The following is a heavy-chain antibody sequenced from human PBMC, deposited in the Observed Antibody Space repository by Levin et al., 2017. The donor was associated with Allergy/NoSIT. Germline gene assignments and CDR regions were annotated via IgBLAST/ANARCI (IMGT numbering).Heavy chain of an antibody. CDR3: ARGSGSLSSQMTY. V-gene: IGHV4-59*01. J-gene: IGHJ4*02. D-gene: IGHD3-10*01. Sequence: PGGSLRLSCTVSGASISSSYWTWIRQPPGKGLEWVGYIYYSGTTSYNPSLKSRVTISLDTTKNQFSLNVSSVTAADTAVYYCARGSGSLSSQMTYWGQGILVTVSS. CDR2: IYYSGTT. CDR1: GASISSSY.